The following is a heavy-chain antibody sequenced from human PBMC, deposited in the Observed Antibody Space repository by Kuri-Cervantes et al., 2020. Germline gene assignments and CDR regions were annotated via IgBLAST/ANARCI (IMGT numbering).Heavy chain of an antibody. CDR3: ARDSWGEIQLWLPAPPGMDV. Sequence: SCTVSGGSISSGGYYWSWIRQHPGKGLEWIGYIYYSGSTYYNPSLKSRVTISVDTSKNQFSLKLSSVTAADTAVYYCARDSWGEIQLWLPAPPGMDVWGQGTTVTVSS. V-gene: IGHV4-31*02. J-gene: IGHJ6*02. CDR2: IYYSGST. CDR1: GGSISSGGYY. D-gene: IGHD5-24*01.